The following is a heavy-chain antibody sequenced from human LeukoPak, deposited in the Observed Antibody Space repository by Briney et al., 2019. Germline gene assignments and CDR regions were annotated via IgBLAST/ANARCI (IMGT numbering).Heavy chain of an antibody. CDR3: AWGTQPGLYYFDY. Sequence: GGSLILSCSASGFSFSSYALHWVRQAPGKGLEGFSAISGSGGSTYYADSVKGRFTISRDNSKNTLYLQMNSLRAEDTAVYYCAWGTQPGLYYFDYWGQGTLVTVSS. CDR2: ISGSGGST. J-gene: IGHJ4*02. CDR1: GFSFSSYA. D-gene: IGHD1-1*01. V-gene: IGHV3-23*01.